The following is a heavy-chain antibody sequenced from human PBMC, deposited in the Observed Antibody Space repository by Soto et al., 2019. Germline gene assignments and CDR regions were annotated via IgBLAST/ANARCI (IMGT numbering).Heavy chain of an antibody. V-gene: IGHV3-9*01. CDR3: ARTGDGHHDFLDY. CDR1: GFTFEDYA. CDR2: INWNSGNI. D-gene: IGHD1-1*01. Sequence: EVQLVESGGGLVQPGGSLRLSCATSGFTFEDYAMHWVRQAPGKGLEWVSSINWNSGNIAYADSVKGRFTMSRDNDKNSLFLQMNSLRVDDTAVYYCARTGDGHHDFLDYWGQGALVSVSS. J-gene: IGHJ4*02.